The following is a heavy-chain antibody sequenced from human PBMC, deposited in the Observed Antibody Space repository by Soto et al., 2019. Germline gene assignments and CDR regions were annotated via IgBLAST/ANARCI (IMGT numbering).Heavy chain of an antibody. V-gene: IGHV1-2*02. CDR3: ARVIRGAYYNSPLDT. D-gene: IGHD3-10*01. J-gene: IGHJ5*02. CDR1: GYTFTGYF. CDR2: INPYSGGA. Sequence: ASVKVSCKASGYTFTGYFMHWVRQAPGQGLEWMGWINPYSGGADYAQSFQGRVTMTRDTSISTVYMELSKLRFDDTAVYYCARVIRGAYYNSPLDTWGQGTVVTVSS.